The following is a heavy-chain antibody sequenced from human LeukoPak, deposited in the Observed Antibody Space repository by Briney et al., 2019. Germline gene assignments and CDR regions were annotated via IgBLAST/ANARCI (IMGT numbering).Heavy chain of an antibody. V-gene: IGHV4-59*01. CDR3: ARGPLSSRTTWTWFDP. CDR2: IYYNGNT. Sequence: SETLSLTCTVSGGSISPYYWTWIRQPPGKGLEWIGYIYYNGNTNYNPSLKSRITISVDTSKNQLSLRLKSVTAADTAMYYCARGPLSSRTTWTWFDPWGQGTLVTVSS. CDR1: GGSISPYY. D-gene: IGHD6-13*01. J-gene: IGHJ5*02.